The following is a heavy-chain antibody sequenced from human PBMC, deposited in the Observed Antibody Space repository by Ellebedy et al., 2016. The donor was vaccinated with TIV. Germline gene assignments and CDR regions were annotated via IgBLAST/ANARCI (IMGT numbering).Heavy chain of an antibody. CDR1: GFTFSSYG. V-gene: IGHV3-30-3*02. CDR2: ISYDGSNK. Sequence: PGGSLRLSCAASGFTFSSYGMHWVRQAPGKGLEWVAVISYDGSNKYYADSVKGRFTISRDNSKNTLYLQMNSLRAEDTAVYYCANDFWSGYSGDIVDYWGQGTLVTVSS. D-gene: IGHD3-3*01. J-gene: IGHJ4*02. CDR3: ANDFWSGYSGDIVDY.